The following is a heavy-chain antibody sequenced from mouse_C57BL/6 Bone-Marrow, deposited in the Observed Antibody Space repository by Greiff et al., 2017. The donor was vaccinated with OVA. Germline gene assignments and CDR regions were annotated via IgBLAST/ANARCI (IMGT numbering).Heavy chain of an antibody. V-gene: IGHV5-12*01. J-gene: IGHJ4*01. D-gene: IGHD1-1*01. CDR2: ISNGGGST. CDR3: ARNRLLRYPYYYAMDY. Sequence: EVKLVESGGGLVQPGGSLKLSCAASGFTFSDYYMYWVRQTPEKRLEWVAYISNGGGSTYYPDTVKGRFTISRDNAKNTLYLQMSRLKSEDTAMYYCARNRLLRYPYYYAMDYWGQGTSVTVSS. CDR1: GFTFSDYY.